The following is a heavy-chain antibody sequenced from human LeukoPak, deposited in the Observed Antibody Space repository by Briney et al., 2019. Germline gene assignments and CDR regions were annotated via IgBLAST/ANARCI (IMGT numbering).Heavy chain of an antibody. D-gene: IGHD2-2*01. V-gene: IGHV4-39*01. J-gene: IGHJ4*02. CDR2: IYYSGST. Sequence: PSETLSLTCTVSGGSISSSSCYWGWIRQPPGKGLEWIGSIYYSGSTYYNPSLKSRVTISVDTSKNQFSLKLSSVTAADTAVYYCARLPGGGYCSSTSCEIDYWGQGTLVTVSS. CDR1: GGSISSSSCY. CDR3: ARLPGGGYCSSTSCEIDY.